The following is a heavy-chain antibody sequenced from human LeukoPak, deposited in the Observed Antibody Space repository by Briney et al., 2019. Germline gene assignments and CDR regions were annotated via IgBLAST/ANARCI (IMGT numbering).Heavy chain of an antibody. D-gene: IGHD3-9*01. CDR2: IYYSGST. CDR1: GGSISGNNYH. Sequence: SETLSLTCTVSGGSISGNNYHWGWIRQPPGKGLEWIGSIYYSGSTYYNPSLKSRVTISVDTSKNQFSLRLTSVTAADTAVYYCAGQYYDILTGSPKTLDYWGQGTLVTVSS. V-gene: IGHV4-39*01. CDR3: AGQYYDILTGSPKTLDY. J-gene: IGHJ4*02.